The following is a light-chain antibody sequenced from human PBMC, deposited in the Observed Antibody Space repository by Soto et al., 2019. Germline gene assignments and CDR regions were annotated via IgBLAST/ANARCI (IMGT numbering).Light chain of an antibody. CDR1: SSDVGGYNY. V-gene: IGLV2-14*01. Sequence: QSALTQPASVSGSPGQSITISCTGTSSDVGGYNYVSWYQQHPGKAPKLMIYEVSNRPSGVSNRFSGSKSGNTASLTISGLQAEDEAHYYCSSYTGSSTLVFGGGTKLTVL. J-gene: IGLJ3*02. CDR3: SSYTGSSTLV. CDR2: EVS.